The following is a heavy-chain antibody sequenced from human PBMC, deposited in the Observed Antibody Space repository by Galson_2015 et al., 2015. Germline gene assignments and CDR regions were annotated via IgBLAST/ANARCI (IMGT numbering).Heavy chain of an antibody. V-gene: IGHV4-59*01. CDR1: GGPISSYY. Sequence: SLTCTVSGGPISSYYWNWIRQPPGKGLEWIGYIHYSGSTNYNPSLKSRVTISVDTSKNQFSLKLSSVTAADTAVYYCARVGYYYDSSGDSPFDYWGQGTLVTVSS. D-gene: IGHD3-22*01. CDR3: ARVGYYYDSSGDSPFDY. CDR2: IHYSGST. J-gene: IGHJ4*02.